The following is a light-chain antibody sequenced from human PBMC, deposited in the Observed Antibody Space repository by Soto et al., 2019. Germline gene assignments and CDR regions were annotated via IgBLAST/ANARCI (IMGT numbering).Light chain of an antibody. CDR3: QQSYNSPIT. J-gene: IGKJ4*01. V-gene: IGKV1-39*01. CDR2: GTS. Sequence: DIQMTQSPSSLSASVGDRVIITCRASQSISNYLSWYQQKPGKAPNLLIYGTSTLQRGVPSRISGSGSGTEFTLTISRLQPEDFTTYYCQQSYNSPITFGGGTKV. CDR1: QSISNY.